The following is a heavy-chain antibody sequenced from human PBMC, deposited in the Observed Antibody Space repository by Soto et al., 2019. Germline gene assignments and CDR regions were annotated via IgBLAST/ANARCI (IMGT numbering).Heavy chain of an antibody. Sequence: ETLSLTCTVSGGSISSYYWSCIRQPPGKGLEWIGYIYYSGSTNYNPSLKSRVTISVDTSKNQFSLKLSSVTAADTAVYYCARVKNYYDSSGYPYNWFDPWGQGTLVTVSS. V-gene: IGHV4-59*01. CDR2: IYYSGST. CDR3: ARVKNYYDSSGYPYNWFDP. CDR1: GGSISSYY. D-gene: IGHD3-22*01. J-gene: IGHJ5*02.